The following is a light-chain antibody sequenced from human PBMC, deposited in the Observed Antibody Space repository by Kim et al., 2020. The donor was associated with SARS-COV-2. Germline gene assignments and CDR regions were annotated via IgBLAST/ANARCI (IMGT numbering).Light chain of an antibody. CDR1: QDIGND. V-gene: IGKV1-17*01. Sequence: GDRITITCRASQDIGNDLGWYQQKPGRAPRRLIYGASSLQSGVPSRFSGSGSGTKFTLTISSLQPEDFATYFCLQHNTYPSTFGQGTRLEIK. CDR2: GAS. CDR3: LQHNTYPST. J-gene: IGKJ5*01.